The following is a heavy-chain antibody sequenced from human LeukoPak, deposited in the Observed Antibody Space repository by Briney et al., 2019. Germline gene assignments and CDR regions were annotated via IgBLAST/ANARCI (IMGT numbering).Heavy chain of an antibody. D-gene: IGHD3-10*01. CDR3: TRGSYYYY. J-gene: IGHJ4*02. V-gene: IGHV3-48*01. Sequence: GGSLRLSCAASGFTFSNYRMNWVRQAPGKGLEWISYIGSSRSTIYYTDPVKGRLTVSRDNAKNSLYLQMNSLRAEDTAVYYCTRGSYYYYWGQGTLVTVSS. CDR1: GFTFSNYR. CDR2: IGSSRSTI.